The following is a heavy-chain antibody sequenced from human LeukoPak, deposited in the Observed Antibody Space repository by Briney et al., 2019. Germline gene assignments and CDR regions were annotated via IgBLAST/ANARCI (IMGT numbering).Heavy chain of an antibody. Sequence: GGSLRLSCAASGFTVSSNYMSWVRQAPGKGLEWVSGISWNSGNIAYADSVKGRFTISRDNAKNSLYLQMNSLRAEDTAMYYCAKSSGDSYFDYWGQGTLVTVSS. CDR2: ISWNSGNI. J-gene: IGHJ4*02. V-gene: IGHV3-9*01. CDR3: AKSSGDSYFDY. D-gene: IGHD3-10*01. CDR1: GFTVSSNY.